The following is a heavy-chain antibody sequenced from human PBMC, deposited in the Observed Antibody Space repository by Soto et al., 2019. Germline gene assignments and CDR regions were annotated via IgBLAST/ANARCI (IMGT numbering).Heavy chain of an antibody. D-gene: IGHD2-21*02. V-gene: IGHV1-3*01. CDR2: INAGNGNT. CDR3: ARRGAYCGGDCYSVLGAFDI. Sequence: ASVKVSCKASGYTFTSYAMHWVRQAPGQRLEWMGWINAGNGNTKYSQKFQGRVTITRDTSASTAYMELSSLRSEDTAVYYCARRGAYCGGDCYSVLGAFDIWGQGTMVTVSS. CDR1: GYTFTSYA. J-gene: IGHJ3*02.